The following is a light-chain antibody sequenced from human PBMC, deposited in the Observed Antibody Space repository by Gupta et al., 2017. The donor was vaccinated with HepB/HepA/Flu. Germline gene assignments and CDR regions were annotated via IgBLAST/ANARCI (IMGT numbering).Light chain of an antibody. J-gene: IGKJ1*01. Sequence: AIQMTQSQSSLSASIGDRVTITCRASQGIRDDLGWFQQKPGKAPKLLIYAATGLESGVPSRFSGSGSGTDFTLTISSLQPEDFVTYYCLQYYSYPWTFGQGTKVDLK. CDR2: AAT. CDR3: LQYYSYPWT. CDR1: QGIRDD. V-gene: IGKV1-6*01.